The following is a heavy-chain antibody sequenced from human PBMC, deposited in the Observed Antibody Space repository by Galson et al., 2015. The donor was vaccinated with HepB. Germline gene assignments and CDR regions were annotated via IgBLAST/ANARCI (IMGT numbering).Heavy chain of an antibody. V-gene: IGHV3-53*01. CDR3: ARFSSFGVEAFDI. D-gene: IGHD3-3*01. J-gene: IGHJ3*02. CDR1: GFTVSSNY. Sequence: SLRLSCAASGFTVSSNYMSWVRQAPGKGLEWVSVIYSGGSTYYADSVKGRFTISRDNSKNTLYLQMNSLRAEDTAVYYCARFSSFGVEAFDIWGQGTMVTVSS. CDR2: IYSGGST.